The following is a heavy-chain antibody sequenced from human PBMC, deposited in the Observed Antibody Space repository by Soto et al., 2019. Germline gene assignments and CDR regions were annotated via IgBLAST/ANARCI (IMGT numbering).Heavy chain of an antibody. Sequence: GGSLRLSCAASGFTFSSYWMSWVRQAPGKGLEWVANIKQDGSEKYYVDSVKGRFTISRDNAKNSLYLQMNSLRAEDTAVYYCARDSGYSGYDSDAFDIWGQGTMVTDSS. CDR1: GFTFSSYW. CDR2: IKQDGSEK. D-gene: IGHD5-12*01. V-gene: IGHV3-7*01. J-gene: IGHJ3*02. CDR3: ARDSGYSGYDSDAFDI.